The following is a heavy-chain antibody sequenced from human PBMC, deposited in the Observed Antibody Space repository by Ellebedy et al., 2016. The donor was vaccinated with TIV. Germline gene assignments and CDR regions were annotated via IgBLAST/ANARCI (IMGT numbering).Heavy chain of an antibody. CDR1: GGSFSGHY. Sequence: MPSETLSLTCAVYGGSFSGHYWSWIRQTPGKGLEWIGEINQSGITDYNPSLKSRVTLSVDTSKNQFSLKMKSVTAADTAVYYCARRYTKTTAHTWLAGYYYTLDSWGQGTTVTVSS. D-gene: IGHD3-9*01. V-gene: IGHV4-34*01. CDR3: ARRYTKTTAHTWLAGYYYTLDS. CDR2: INQSGIT. J-gene: IGHJ6*02.